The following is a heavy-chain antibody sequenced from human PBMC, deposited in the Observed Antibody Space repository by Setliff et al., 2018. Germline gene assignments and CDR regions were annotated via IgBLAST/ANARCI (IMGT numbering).Heavy chain of an antibody. CDR1: GGSISTYY. CDR3: ARAPGRRSGYDPYYFDY. CDR2: VYYSGTT. J-gene: IGHJ4*02. D-gene: IGHD5-12*01. Sequence: SETLSLTCTVSGGSISTYYWSWIRQTPVKGLEWIGYVYYSGTTNYNPLFKSRVTISVDRPKNQFSLKLSSVTAADTAVYYCARAPGRRSGYDPYYFDYWGQGAQVTVSS. V-gene: IGHV4-59*01.